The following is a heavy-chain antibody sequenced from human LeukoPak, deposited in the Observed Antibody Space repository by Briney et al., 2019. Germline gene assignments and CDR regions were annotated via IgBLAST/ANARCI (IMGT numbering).Heavy chain of an antibody. J-gene: IGHJ4*02. CDR2: INHSGST. CDR3: ARGHYSGSFHIDY. V-gene: IGHV4-34*01. CDR1: GGSFSGYY. D-gene: IGHD1-26*01. Sequence: PSETLSLTCAVYGGSFSGYYWSWIRQPPGKGLEWIGEINHSGSTNYNPSLKSRVTISVDTSKNQFPLKLSSVTAADTAVYYCARGHYSGSFHIDYWGQGTLVTVSS.